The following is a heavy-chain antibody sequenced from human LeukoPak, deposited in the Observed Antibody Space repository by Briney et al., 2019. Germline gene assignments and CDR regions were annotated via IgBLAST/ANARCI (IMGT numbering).Heavy chain of an antibody. Sequence: WGTLSLTCAVSGFSFSSYALSWIRQAPGQGLERVSGINGSDVSTYYARSVRVRFTIYNDNSKHTLFLQITSLTADDPPVYYCAKDTIPWTNGVKGGAFDIWGQGTMVTVSS. D-gene: IGHD1/OR15-1a*01. V-gene: IGHV3-23*01. CDR1: GFSFSSYA. J-gene: IGHJ3*02. CDR3: AKDTIPWTNGVKGGAFDI. CDR2: INGSDVST.